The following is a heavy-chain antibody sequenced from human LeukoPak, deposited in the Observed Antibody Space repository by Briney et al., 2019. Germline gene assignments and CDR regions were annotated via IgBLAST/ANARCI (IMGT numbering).Heavy chain of an antibody. CDR2: INWNGGST. CDR3: AREYLKYYDFWSGYTY. D-gene: IGHD3-3*01. J-gene: IGHJ4*02. Sequence: GGSLRLSCAASGFTFDDYGMSWARQAPGKGLEWVSGINWNGGSTGYADSVKGRFTISRDNAKNSLYLQMNSLRAEDTALYYCAREYLKYYDFWSGYTYWGQGTLVTVSS. CDR1: GFTFDDYG. V-gene: IGHV3-20*04.